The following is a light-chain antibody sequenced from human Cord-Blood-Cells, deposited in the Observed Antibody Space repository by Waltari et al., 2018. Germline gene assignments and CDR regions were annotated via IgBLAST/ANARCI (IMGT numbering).Light chain of an antibody. V-gene: IGLV2-8*01. Sequence: QSALTPPPSASGSPGQSVTIPCTGTSSDDGGYNYLSWYQQHPGKAPKLMSYEVSKRTAGIPVRFAGSNSGNTASLTVSGLQAEDEADYYCSAYAGSNYLVFGGGTKLTVL. CDR1: SSDDGGYNY. J-gene: IGLJ3*02. CDR3: SAYAGSNYLV. CDR2: EVS.